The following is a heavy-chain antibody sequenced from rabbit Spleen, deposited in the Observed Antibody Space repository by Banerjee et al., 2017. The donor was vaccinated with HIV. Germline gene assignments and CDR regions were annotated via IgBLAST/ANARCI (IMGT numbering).Heavy chain of an antibody. J-gene: IGHJ2*01. CDR1: GFSFSNKAV. CDR3: ARSPNSGYSYGIDS. CDR2: INTVTGKS. Sequence: QEQLVESGGGLVKPEGSLKLSCTASGFSFSNKAVMCWVRQAPGKGLEWIACINTVTGKSVYASWAKGRFTISKTSSTTVTLGMTSLTDADTATYFCARSPNSGYSYGIDSWGPGTLVTVS. V-gene: IGHV1S45*01. D-gene: IGHD1-1*01.